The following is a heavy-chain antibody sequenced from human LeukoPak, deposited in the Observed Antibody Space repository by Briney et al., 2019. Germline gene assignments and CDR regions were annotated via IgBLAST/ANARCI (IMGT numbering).Heavy chain of an antibody. Sequence: PGGSLRLSCVASGFTFSSYGMSWVRQAPGKGLEWVSAISGSGGSTYYADSVKGRFTISRDNSKNTLYLQMNSLRAEDTAVYYCAGGNYYDSSGYYWDIRYYYYYYMDVWGKGTTVTISS. J-gene: IGHJ6*03. V-gene: IGHV3-23*01. CDR2: ISGSGGST. CDR1: GFTFSSYG. D-gene: IGHD3-22*01. CDR3: AGGNYYDSSGYYWDIRYYYYYYMDV.